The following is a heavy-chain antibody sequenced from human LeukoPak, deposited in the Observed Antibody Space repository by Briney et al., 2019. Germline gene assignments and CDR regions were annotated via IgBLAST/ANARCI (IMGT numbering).Heavy chain of an antibody. J-gene: IGHJ4*02. CDR3: AKTGSPVVVVVTAIGY. D-gene: IGHD2-21*02. CDR2: ISGSGGST. Sequence: VQPGGSLRLSCAASGFTFSNYWMTWVRQAPGKGLEWVSAISGSGGSTYYADSVKGRFTISRDNSKNTLYLQMNSLRAEDTAVYYCAKTGSPVVVVVTAIGYWGQGTLVTVSS. CDR1: GFTFSNYW. V-gene: IGHV3-23*01.